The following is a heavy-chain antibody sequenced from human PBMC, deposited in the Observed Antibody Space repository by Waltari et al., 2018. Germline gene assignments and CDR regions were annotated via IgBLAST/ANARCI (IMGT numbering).Heavy chain of an antibody. V-gene: IGHV3-48*01. CDR1: RFPFRNYG. Sequence: EVQLVESGGGLVQPGGSLTLSCAASRFPFRNYGLTWVRHAPGKGLEWVSYISSSSRTKYYADSVKGRFTISRDNAEKSLFLQMNSLGAEDTAVYYCAKVARFDDNSGGFDYWGQGSLVTVSS. J-gene: IGHJ4*02. CDR2: ISSSSRTK. D-gene: IGHD3-22*01. CDR3: AKVARFDDNSGGFDY.